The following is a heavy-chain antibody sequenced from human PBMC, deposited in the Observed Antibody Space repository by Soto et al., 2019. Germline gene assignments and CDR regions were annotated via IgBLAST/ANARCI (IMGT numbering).Heavy chain of an antibody. Sequence: TCAVSGGSISSSNWWSWVRQPPGKGPEWIGEIYHSGSTNYNPSLKSRVTISVDKSKNQFSLKLSSVTAADTAVYYCARVRVVRGLLGPFDYWSQGTLVTVSS. J-gene: IGHJ4*02. CDR2: IYHSGST. CDR3: ARVRVVRGLLGPFDY. V-gene: IGHV4-4*02. CDR1: GGSISSSNW. D-gene: IGHD2-15*01.